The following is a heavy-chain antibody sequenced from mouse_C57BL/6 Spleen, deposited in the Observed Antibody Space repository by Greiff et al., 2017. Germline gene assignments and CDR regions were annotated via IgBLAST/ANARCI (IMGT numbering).Heavy chain of an antibody. J-gene: IGHJ2*01. V-gene: IGHV3-6*01. Sequence: DVKLQESGPGLVKPSQSLSLTCSVTGYSITSGYYWNWIRQFPGNKLEWMGYISYDGSNNYNPSLKNRISITRDTSKNQFFLKLNSVTTEDTTTYYCARGANDGYYFDYWGQGTTLTVSS. D-gene: IGHD2-3*01. CDR2: ISYDGSN. CDR1: GYSITSGYY. CDR3: ARGANDGYYFDY.